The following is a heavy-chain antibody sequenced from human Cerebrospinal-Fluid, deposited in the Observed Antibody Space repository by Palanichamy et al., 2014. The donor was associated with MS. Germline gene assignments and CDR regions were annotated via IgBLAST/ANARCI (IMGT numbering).Heavy chain of an antibody. D-gene: IGHD5-12*01. Sequence: QVHLQQWGAGLLKPSETLSLTCAVYGGAFSGFYWSWIRQSPGKGLGWIGEINHSGNTKYNPSLKSRVTISVDKSKNQFSLNLSSVSAADTAVYYCASKGQRGYSGYVREEAFDIWGRGTVVTVSS. J-gene: IGHJ3*02. CDR3: ASKGQRGYSGYVREEAFDI. CDR2: INHSGNT. V-gene: IGHV4-34*02. CDR1: GGAFSGFY.